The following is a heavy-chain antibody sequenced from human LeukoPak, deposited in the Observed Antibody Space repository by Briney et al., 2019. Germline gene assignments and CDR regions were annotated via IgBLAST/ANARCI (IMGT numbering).Heavy chain of an antibody. D-gene: IGHD2-2*02. Sequence: SETLSLTCTVSGGSLSSYYWSWLRQPPGKGLEWIGYIYYSGSTNYNPSLKSRVTISVDTSKNQFSLKLSSVTAADTAVYYCARGGGKVYCSSTSCYIYYYGMDVWGQGTTVTVSS. CDR2: IYYSGST. CDR1: GGSLSSYY. J-gene: IGHJ6*02. CDR3: ARGGGKVYCSSTSCYIYYYGMDV. V-gene: IGHV4-59*08.